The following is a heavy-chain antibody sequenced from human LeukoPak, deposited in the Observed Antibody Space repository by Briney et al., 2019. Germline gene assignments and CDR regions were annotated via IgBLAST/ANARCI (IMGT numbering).Heavy chain of an antibody. J-gene: IGHJ4*02. Sequence: GGSLRLSCAASGFTFSSYWMSWVRQAPGKGLEWVANIKQDGSEKYYVDSVKGRFTISRDNAKNSLYLQMNSLRAEDTAVYYCARLSEYRSRNSGSYFMFDYWGQGTLVTVSS. V-gene: IGHV3-7*01. CDR1: GFTFSSYW. D-gene: IGHD1-26*01. CDR3: ARLSEYRSRNSGSYFMFDY. CDR2: IKQDGSEK.